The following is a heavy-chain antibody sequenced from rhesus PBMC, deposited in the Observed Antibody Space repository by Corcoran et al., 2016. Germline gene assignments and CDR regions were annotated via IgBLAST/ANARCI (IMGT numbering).Heavy chain of an antibody. CDR1: GFTFSNSW. J-gene: IGHJ4*01. V-gene: IGHV3-28*02. CDR3: AGDYDY. Sequence: EVQLVESGAGLVQPGGSLRLSCAASGFTFSNSWMHWVRQAPGKGLEWISGIYSAGRTTYYADSVKGRFTISRENARNTLHLQMDVLRAEDTAVYYCAGDYDYWGQGVLVTVSS. CDR2: IYSAGRTT.